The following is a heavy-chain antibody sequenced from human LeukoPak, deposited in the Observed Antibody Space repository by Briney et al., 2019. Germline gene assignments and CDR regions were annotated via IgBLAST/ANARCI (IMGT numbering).Heavy chain of an antibody. J-gene: IGHJ6*03. CDR3: AREASGWYYMDV. V-gene: IGHV4-61*02. CDR1: GGSISSGSYY. CDR2: IYTSGST. D-gene: IGHD6-19*01. Sequence: SETLSLTCTVSGGSISSGSYYWNWIRQPGGKGREWIGRIYTSGSTNYNPSLKSRVTISVDTSKDQFSLKLSSVTAADTAVYYCAREASGWYYMDVWGKGTTVTVSS.